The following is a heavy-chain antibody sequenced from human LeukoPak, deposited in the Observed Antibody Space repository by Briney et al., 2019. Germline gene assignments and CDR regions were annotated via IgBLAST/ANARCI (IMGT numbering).Heavy chain of an antibody. J-gene: IGHJ4*02. CDR3: ARGRQNRFFVRIAAAGTVIDY. CDR1: GGSFSGYY. V-gene: IGHV4-34*01. D-gene: IGHD6-13*01. Sequence: SETLSLTCAVYGGSFSGYYWSWIRQPPGKGLEWIGEINHSGSTNYNPSLKSRVTISVDTSKNQFSLKLSSVTAADTAVYYCARGRQNRFFVRIAAAGTVIDYWGQGTLVTVSS. CDR2: INHSGST.